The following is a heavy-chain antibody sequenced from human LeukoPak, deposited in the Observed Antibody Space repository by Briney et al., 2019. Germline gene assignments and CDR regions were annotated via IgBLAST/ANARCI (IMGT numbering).Heavy chain of an antibody. CDR1: GGSISSYY. J-gene: IGHJ4*02. V-gene: IGHV4-59*01. CDR3: ARAFGGNRLWSVID. Sequence: PSETLSLTCTVSGGSISSYYWSWIRQPPGKGLEWIGYIYYSGSTNYSPSLKSRVTISVDTSKNQFSLKLSSVTAADTAVYYCARAFGGNRLWSVIDWGQGTLVTVSS. D-gene: IGHD2-21*01. CDR2: IYYSGST.